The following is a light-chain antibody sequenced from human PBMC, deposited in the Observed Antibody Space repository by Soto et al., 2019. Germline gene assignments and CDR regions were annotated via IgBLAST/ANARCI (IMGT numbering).Light chain of an antibody. Sequence: DIQMTQSPSTLSASVGDSVTITCRASQSISTWLAWYEHKPGKAPKLLIYKASSLESGVPSRFSGSGSGTEFTLTISSLQPDDFATYYCQQYNSYPYTFGQGTKLEIK. CDR3: QQYNSYPYT. V-gene: IGKV1-5*03. CDR2: KAS. J-gene: IGKJ2*01. CDR1: QSISTW.